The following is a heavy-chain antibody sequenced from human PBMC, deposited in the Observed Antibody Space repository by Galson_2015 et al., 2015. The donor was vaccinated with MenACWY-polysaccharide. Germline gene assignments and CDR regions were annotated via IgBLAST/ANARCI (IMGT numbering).Heavy chain of an antibody. CDR2: ISGSGGST. Sequence: SLRLSCAASGFTFSSYAMSWVRQAPGKGLEWVSAISGSGGSTYYADSVKGRFTISRDNSKNTLYLQMNSLRAEDTAVYYCAKDPSHYYDSSGYVDAFDIWGQGTMVTVSS. CDR3: AKDPSHYYDSSGYVDAFDI. V-gene: IGHV3-23*01. J-gene: IGHJ3*02. CDR1: GFTFSSYA. D-gene: IGHD3-22*01.